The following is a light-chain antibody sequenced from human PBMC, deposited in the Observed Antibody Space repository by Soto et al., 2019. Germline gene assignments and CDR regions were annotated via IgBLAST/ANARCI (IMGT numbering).Light chain of an antibody. J-gene: IGKJ1*01. CDR3: HHYGSAPET. Sequence: EIVLTQSPGTLSVSPGERATLSCRASQSVSGSYLAWYQQKPGQAPRLLIYGASFRATGIPDRFSGSGSGTDFTLTISRLEPEDFAVYFCHHYGSAPETLGQGTKVDIK. CDR1: QSVSGSY. CDR2: GAS. V-gene: IGKV3-20*01.